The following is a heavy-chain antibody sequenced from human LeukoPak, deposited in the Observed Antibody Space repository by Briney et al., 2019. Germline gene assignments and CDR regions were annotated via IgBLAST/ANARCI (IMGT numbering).Heavy chain of an antibody. CDR1: GFTVSGNC. CDR2: IYSGSDT. V-gene: IGHV3-66*01. Sequence: GGSLRLSCAASGFTVSGNCLNWVRQAPGKGLEWVSIIYSGSDTYYADSVMGRFTISRDNSKNTLYLQMNSLRAEDTAVYYCARGNWNFDYWGQGTLVTVSS. D-gene: IGHD1-1*01. J-gene: IGHJ4*02. CDR3: ARGNWNFDY.